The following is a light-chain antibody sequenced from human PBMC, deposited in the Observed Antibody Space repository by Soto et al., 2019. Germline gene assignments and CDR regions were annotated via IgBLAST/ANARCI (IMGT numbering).Light chain of an antibody. CDR3: AVCDDSLAGRV. J-gene: IGLJ2*01. V-gene: IGLV1-44*01. Sequence: QSVRTQPPSASGTPGQRVTGSCSGSSSNIGTNAVTWYQHLPGTAPKLLIYGQNQRPAGVPDRFSGSKSGTSASLAISGLQSEDEADYYCAVCDDSLAGRVFGGATKVTVL. CDR2: GQN. CDR1: SSNIGTNA.